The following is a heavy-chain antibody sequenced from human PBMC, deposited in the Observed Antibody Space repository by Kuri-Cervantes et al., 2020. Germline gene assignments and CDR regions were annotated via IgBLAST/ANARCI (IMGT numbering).Heavy chain of an antibody. D-gene: IGHD6-13*01. CDR1: GFTFSSYD. CDR2: ISYDGSNK. CDR3: ARDTESYSSSWSPVR. Sequence: GESLKISCAASGFTFSSYDMHWVRQATGKGLEWVAVISYDGSNKYYADSVKGRFTISRDNSKNTLYLQMNSLRAEDTAVYYCARDTESYSSSWSPVRWGQGTLVTVSS. V-gene: IGHV3-30-3*01. J-gene: IGHJ4*02.